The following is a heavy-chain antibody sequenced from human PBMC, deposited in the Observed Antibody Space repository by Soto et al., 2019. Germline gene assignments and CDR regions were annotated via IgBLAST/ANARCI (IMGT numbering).Heavy chain of an antibody. V-gene: IGHV4-59*01. CDR2: IHYSGST. Sequence: QVQLQESGPGLVKPSETLSLTCTVSGGSIGNYYWSWIRQPPGKGLEWIGYIHYSGSTSYHPSLESRVTILVDTSKNQLSLSLTSVTAADTAIYYCAREYGSFEYWGRGAQVTVSS. D-gene: IGHD4-17*01. CDR3: AREYGSFEY. CDR1: GGSIGNYY. J-gene: IGHJ4*02.